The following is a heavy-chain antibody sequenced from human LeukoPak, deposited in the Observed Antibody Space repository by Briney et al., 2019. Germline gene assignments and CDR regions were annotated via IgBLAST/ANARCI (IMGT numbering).Heavy chain of an antibody. CDR1: GFTFSSYW. CDR2: INVDGGTT. CDR3: ARDMTGPLDY. J-gene: IGHJ4*02. Sequence: PGGSLRLSCEASGFTFSSYWMHWVRQAPGKALVWISRINVDGGTTDYADSVRGRFTISRDNAKNTLYLQMNNLRAEDTAVYYCARDMTGPLDYWGQGTLVTASS. D-gene: IGHD1-20*01. V-gene: IGHV3-74*01.